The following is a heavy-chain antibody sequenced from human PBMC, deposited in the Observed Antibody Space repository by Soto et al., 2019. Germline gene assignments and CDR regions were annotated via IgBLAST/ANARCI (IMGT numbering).Heavy chain of an antibody. J-gene: IGHJ5*02. V-gene: IGHV5-51*01. CDR1: GYDFTRNW. CDR2: IYPGDSDI. CDR3: ARPRGGYGDYITNWFDP. D-gene: IGHD4-17*01. Sequence: GESLKISCKGSGYDFTRNWIGWVRQMAGKGLEWMGIIYPGDSDIRYSPSFQGQVTISADKSISTAYLQWSSLKASDTAMYYCARPRGGYGDYITNWFDPWGQGTLVTVSS.